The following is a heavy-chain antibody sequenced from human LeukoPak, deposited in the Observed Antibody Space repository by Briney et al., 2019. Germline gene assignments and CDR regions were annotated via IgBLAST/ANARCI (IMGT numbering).Heavy chain of an antibody. J-gene: IGHJ4*02. CDR2: IKRKTDGWST. CDR1: GFTFNNAW. Sequence: GGSLRLSCAASGFTFNNAWMNWGRQAPGKGVEWVGRIKRKTDGWSTDYAAPVKGRFSISRDDSTTTLYLQMTSLTTDDTAVYYCATDDNFHWGQGTLVTVSS. CDR3: ATDDNFH. V-gene: IGHV3-15*01. D-gene: IGHD1-20*01.